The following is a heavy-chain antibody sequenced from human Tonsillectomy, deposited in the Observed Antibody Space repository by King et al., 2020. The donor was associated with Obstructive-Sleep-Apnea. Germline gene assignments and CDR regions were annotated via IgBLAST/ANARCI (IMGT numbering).Heavy chain of an antibody. J-gene: IGHJ6*02. Sequence: VQLVESGAEVKKPGASVKVSCRASGYTFSDHYIHWVRQGPGQGLQWMGRINPKGGGTDYAKKLQGWVTMTKDTSISTPYMELSRLSYEDTAVYYCARATISPFSMDVWGQGTAVTVSS. CDR2: INPKGGGT. D-gene: IGHD3-3*01. V-gene: IGHV1-2*04. CDR1: GYTFSDHY. CDR3: ARATISPFSMDV.